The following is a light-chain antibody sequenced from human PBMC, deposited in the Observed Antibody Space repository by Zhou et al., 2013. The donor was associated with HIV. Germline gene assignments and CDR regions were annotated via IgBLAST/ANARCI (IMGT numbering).Light chain of an antibody. Sequence: DIQMTQSPSAMSAAVGDRVTITCRASLDIGNYLAWFQQKAGKVPKRLIYVASNLESGVPSRFSGSGSGTEFTLTISGLEPEDFAVYYCQQRSNWPPYTFGQGTKLEIK. CDR2: VAS. CDR3: QQRSNWPPYT. CDR1: LDIGNY. J-gene: IGKJ2*01. V-gene: IGKV1-17*03.